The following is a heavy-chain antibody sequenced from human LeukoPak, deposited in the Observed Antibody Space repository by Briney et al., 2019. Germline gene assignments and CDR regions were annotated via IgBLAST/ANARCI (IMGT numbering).Heavy chain of an antibody. D-gene: IGHD3-9*01. CDR1: GYTFTGYY. J-gene: IGHJ3*02. Sequence: ASVKVSCKASGYTFTGYYMHWVRQAPGQGLEWMGWINPNSGGTNYAQKFQGRVTMTRDTSISTAYMELSRLRSDDTAVYYCARGSGLRYFDWLSSGDAFDIWGQGTMVTVSS. CDR3: ARGSGLRYFDWLSSGDAFDI. V-gene: IGHV1-2*02. CDR2: INPNSGGT.